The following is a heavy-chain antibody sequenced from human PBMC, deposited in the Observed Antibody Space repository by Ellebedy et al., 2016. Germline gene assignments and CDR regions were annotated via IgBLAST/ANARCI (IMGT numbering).Heavy chain of an antibody. CDR1: GISLSRYW. CDR2: IKQDGSET. V-gene: IGHV3-7*02. Sequence: GGSLRLXXEVSGISLSRYWMTWVRQAPGKGLEWVANIKQDGSETYYVDSVKGRFTISRDNARNSFYLQMNSLRVEDTAVYYCVFCSAGDCLMSTYGLDVWGPGTTVTVSS. J-gene: IGHJ6*02. CDR3: VFCSAGDCLMSTYGLDV. D-gene: IGHD2-21*02.